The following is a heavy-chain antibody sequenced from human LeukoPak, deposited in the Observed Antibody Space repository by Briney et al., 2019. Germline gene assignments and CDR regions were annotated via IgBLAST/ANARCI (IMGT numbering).Heavy chain of an antibody. J-gene: IGHJ5*02. CDR3: ARGYPRITMVRGVQNWFDP. CDR1: GGSFSGYY. CDR2: INHSGST. Sequence: SETLSLTCAVYGGSFSGYYWSWIRQPPGKGLEWVGEINHSGSTNYNPSLKSRVTISVDTSKNQFSLKLSSVTAADTAVYYCARGYPRITMVRGVQNWFDPWGQGTLVTVSS. D-gene: IGHD3-10*01. V-gene: IGHV4-34*01.